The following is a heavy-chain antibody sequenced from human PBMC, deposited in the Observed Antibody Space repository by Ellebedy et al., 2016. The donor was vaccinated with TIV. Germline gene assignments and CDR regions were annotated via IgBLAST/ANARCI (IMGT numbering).Heavy chain of an antibody. V-gene: IGHV3-30*01. CDR1: GFTFSNYP. CDR3: VRDDYDGSGTDY. D-gene: IGHD3-10*01. J-gene: IGHJ4*02. Sequence: GESLKISCAASGFTFSNYPMHWVRQAPGKGLEWVAVIAYDGNDEYYADSVKGRFTISRDNSKNTVYLQMISLRPADTAVYFCVRDDYDGSGTDYWGQGTLVTVSS. CDR2: IAYDGNDE.